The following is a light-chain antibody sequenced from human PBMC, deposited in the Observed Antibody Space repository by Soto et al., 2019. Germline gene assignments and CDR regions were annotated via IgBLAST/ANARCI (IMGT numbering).Light chain of an antibody. V-gene: IGLV2-14*01. CDR2: DVS. CDR3: SSYTSSYV. J-gene: IGLJ1*01. Sequence: QSVLTQPASVSGSPGQSITISCTGTSSDVGGYNYVSWYQQHPGKAPKLMIYDVSNRPSGVSNRFSGSKSGNTASLTISGLQAEDEADYYCSSYTSSYVFGTGTRSPS. CDR1: SSDVGGYNY.